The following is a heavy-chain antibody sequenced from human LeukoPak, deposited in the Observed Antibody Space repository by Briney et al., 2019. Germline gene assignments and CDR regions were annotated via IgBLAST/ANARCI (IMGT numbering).Heavy chain of an antibody. J-gene: IGHJ6*03. V-gene: IGHV1-69*13. D-gene: IGHD3-10*01. CDR3: ARAMVRGVIIDHYYYYYMDV. Sequence: ASVKVSCKASGGTFSSYAISWVRQAPGQGLEWMGGIIPIFGTANYAQKFQGRVTITADESTSTAYMELSSLRSEDTAVYYCARAMVRGVIIDHYYYYYMDVWGKGTTVTISS. CDR2: IIPIFGTA. CDR1: GGTFSSYA.